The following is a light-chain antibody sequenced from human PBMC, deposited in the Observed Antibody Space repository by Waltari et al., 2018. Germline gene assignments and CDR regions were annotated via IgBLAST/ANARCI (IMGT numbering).Light chain of an antibody. V-gene: IGLV2-23*02. CDR1: SRDVGSYNI. CDR3: CSYAGSSTLGV. J-gene: IGLJ2*01. Sequence: QSALPQPASEAGSPGKSITNSCTGTSRDVGSYNIVFWYHQHTGKAPKLTIYEVSKRPSGVSNRFSGSKSGNTASLTISGLHAEDEADYYCCSYAGSSTLGVFGGGTKLTVL. CDR2: EVS.